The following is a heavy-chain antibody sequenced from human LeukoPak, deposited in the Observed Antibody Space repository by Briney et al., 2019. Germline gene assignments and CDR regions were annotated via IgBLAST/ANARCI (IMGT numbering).Heavy chain of an antibody. CDR1: GGSISRSDHY. CDR3: ARIVVVVAAPWDYGMDV. V-gene: IGHV4-39*01. D-gene: IGHD2-15*01. Sequence: PSETLSLTCSVSGGSISRSDHYWSWIRQPPGKGLEWIGSIYYSGSTYYNPSLKSRVTISVDTSKNQFSLKLSSVTAADTAVYYCARIVVVVAAPWDYGMDVWGQGTTVTVSS. CDR2: IYYSGST. J-gene: IGHJ6*02.